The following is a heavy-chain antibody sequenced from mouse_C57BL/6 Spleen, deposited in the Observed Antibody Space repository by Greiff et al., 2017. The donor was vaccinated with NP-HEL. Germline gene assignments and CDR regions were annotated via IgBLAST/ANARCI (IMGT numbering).Heavy chain of an antibody. J-gene: IGHJ3*01. V-gene: IGHV1-81*01. CDR2: IYPRSGNT. Sequence: VKLMESGAELARPGASVKLSCKASGYTFTSYGISWVKQRTGQGLEWIGEIYPRSGNTYYNEKFKGKATLTADKSSSTAYMELRSLASEDSAVYVCARGGYGSSSAWFAYWGQGTLVTVSA. D-gene: IGHD1-1*01. CDR3: ARGGYGSSSAWFAY. CDR1: GYTFTSYG.